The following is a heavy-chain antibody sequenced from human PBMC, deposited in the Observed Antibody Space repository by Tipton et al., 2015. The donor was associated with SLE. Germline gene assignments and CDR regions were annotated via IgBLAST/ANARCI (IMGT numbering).Heavy chain of an antibody. CDR1: GFTFSSYS. V-gene: IGHV3-21*01. D-gene: IGHD6-13*01. CDR2: ISSSSRYI. Sequence: GSLRLSCAASGFTFSSYSMNWVRQAPGKGLEWVSSISSSSRYIYYADSVKGRFTISRDNAKNSLYLQMNSLRAEDTAVYYCARDRGSSWYNAFDIWGQGTMVTVSS. J-gene: IGHJ3*02. CDR3: ARDRGSSWYNAFDI.